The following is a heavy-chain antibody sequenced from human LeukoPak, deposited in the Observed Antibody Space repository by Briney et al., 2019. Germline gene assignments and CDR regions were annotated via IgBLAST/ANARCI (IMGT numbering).Heavy chain of an antibody. J-gene: IGHJ4*02. CDR1: GFTFSDYY. CDR2: ISSSGSTI. CDR3: ARGCSSTSCYTSL. V-gene: IGHV3-11*01. D-gene: IGHD2-2*02. Sequence: PGGSLRLSCAASGFTFSDYYMSWIRQAPGKGLEWVSYISSSGSTIYYADSVEGRFTISRDNAKNSLYLQMNSLRAEDTAVYYCARGCSSTSCYTSLWGQGTLVTVSS.